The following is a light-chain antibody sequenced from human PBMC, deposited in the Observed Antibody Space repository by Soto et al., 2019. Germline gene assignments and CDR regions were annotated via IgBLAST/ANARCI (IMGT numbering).Light chain of an antibody. Sequence: QPVLTQPPSASASLGASVTLTCTLSSGYSNYKVDWYQQRPGKGPRFVMRVGTGGIVGSKGDGIPDRFSVLGSGLNRYLTIKNIQEEDESDYHCGADHGSGSNFGEVFGGGTKLTVL. CDR1: SGYSNYK. CDR2: VGTGGIVG. J-gene: IGLJ3*02. CDR3: GADHGSGSNFGEV. V-gene: IGLV9-49*01.